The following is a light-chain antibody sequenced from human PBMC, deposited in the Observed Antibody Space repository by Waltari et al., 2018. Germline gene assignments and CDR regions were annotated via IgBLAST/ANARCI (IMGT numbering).Light chain of an antibody. Sequence: DIQMTQSPSTLSASVGDRVTITCRASQSISNWLAWYQQRPGKAPKLLIYKASSLESGVPSRFSGSRSGTIFTLTITSLQPDDFTTYYSKLYNIYSYVFAQGTKLENK. CDR3: KLYNIYSYV. J-gene: IGKJ2*01. V-gene: IGKV1-5*03. CDR2: KAS. CDR1: QSISNW.